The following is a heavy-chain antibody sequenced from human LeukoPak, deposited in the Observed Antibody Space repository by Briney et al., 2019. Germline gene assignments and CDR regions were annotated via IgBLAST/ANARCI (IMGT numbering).Heavy chain of an antibody. CDR1: GYSISSGYF. D-gene: IGHD1-26*01. J-gene: IGHJ4*02. Sequence: SETLSLTCTASGYSISSGYFWGWIRPPPGKGLEWIGSIYHSGSTSYNPSLKSRLTISVDTSKNQFSLRLNSVTAADTAMYYCAKSGGYGLIDYWGQGTRVTVSS. V-gene: IGHV4-38-2*02. CDR3: AKSGGYGLIDY. CDR2: IYHSGST.